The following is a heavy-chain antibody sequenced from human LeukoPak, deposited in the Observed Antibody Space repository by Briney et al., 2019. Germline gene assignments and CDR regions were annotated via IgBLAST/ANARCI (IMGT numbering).Heavy chain of an antibody. D-gene: IGHD2-15*01. J-gene: IGHJ4*02. Sequence: GGSLRLSCAVSGFIFSSYYMTWVRQVPGRGLEWVANINPDGSEKNYVDSVKGRFTISRDNARNSLYLQMNSLRAEDTALYYCSRAGARSSDRWWYDYWGQGTLVTVSS. V-gene: IGHV3-7*03. CDR1: GFIFSSYY. CDR2: INPDGSEK. CDR3: SRAGARSSDRWWYDY.